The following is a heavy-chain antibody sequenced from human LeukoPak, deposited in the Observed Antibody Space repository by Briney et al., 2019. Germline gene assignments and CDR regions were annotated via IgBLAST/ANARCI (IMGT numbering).Heavy chain of an antibody. V-gene: IGHV3-7*01. J-gene: IGHJ2*01. CDR2: IKQDGSEK. Sequence: GGSLRLSCAASGFTFRSHWMSWVRQAPGKGLEWVANIKQDGSEKDYVDSVKGRFTISRDNAKNSLYLQLNSLRAEDTAVYYCAGSDTIGYLPREWDCWYFDRWGRGTLVTVSS. D-gene: IGHD3-22*01. CDR1: GFTFRSHW. CDR3: AGSDTIGYLPREWDCWYFDR.